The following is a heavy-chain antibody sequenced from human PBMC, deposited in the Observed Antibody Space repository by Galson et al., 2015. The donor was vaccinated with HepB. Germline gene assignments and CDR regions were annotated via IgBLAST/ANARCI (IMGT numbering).Heavy chain of an antibody. Sequence: SVKVSCKASGYTFTSYAMHWVRQAPGQRLEWMGWINAGNGNTKYSQKFQGRVTITRDTSASTAYMELSSLRSEDTAVYYCARGPRGSYSSWYFDLWGRGTLVPVS. CDR1: GYTFTSYA. D-gene: IGHD1-26*01. CDR3: ARGPRGSYSSWYFDL. CDR2: INAGNGNT. V-gene: IGHV1-3*01. J-gene: IGHJ2*01.